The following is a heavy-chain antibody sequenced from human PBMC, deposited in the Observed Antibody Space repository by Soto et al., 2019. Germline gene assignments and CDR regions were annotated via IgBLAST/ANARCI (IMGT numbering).Heavy chain of an antibody. V-gene: IGHV3-66*01. CDR3: ARDGGGSSSLDAFDI. D-gene: IGHD1-26*01. J-gene: IGHJ3*02. Sequence: EVPLVESGGGLVQPGGSLRLSCAASGFTVSSNYMSWVRQAPGKGLEWVSVIYSGGSTYYADSVKGRLTISRDNSKNTLYLQMNSLRAEDTAVYYCARDGGGSSSLDAFDIWGQGTMVTVSS. CDR1: GFTVSSNY. CDR2: IYSGGST.